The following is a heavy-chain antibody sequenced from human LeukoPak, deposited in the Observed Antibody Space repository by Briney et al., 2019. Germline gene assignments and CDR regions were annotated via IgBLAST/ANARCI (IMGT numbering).Heavy chain of an antibody. CDR2: MNPNSGNT. CDR1: GYTFTSYD. J-gene: IGHJ5*02. CDR3: ARTYYYDSSGYYNWFDP. Sequence: ASAKVSCKASGYTFTSYDINWVRQATGQGLEWMGWMNPNSGNTGYAQKFQGRVTMTRNTSISTAYMELSSLRSEDTAVYYCARTYYYDSSGYYNWFDPWGQGTLVTVSS. D-gene: IGHD3-22*01. V-gene: IGHV1-8*01.